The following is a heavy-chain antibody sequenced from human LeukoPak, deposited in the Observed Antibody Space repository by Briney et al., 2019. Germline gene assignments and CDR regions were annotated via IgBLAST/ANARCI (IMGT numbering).Heavy chain of an antibody. J-gene: IGHJ4*02. CDR2: IYSGGST. D-gene: IGHD5-18*01. V-gene: IGHV3-66*01. CDR3: AKDLVEGAAMVPNGLRFDY. CDR1: GFTVSSNY. Sequence: PGGSLRLSCAASGFTVSSNYMSWVRQAPGKGLEWVSVIYSGGSTYYADSVKGRFTISRDNSKNTLYLQMNSLRAEDTAVYYCAKDLVEGAAMVPNGLRFDYWGQGTLVTVFS.